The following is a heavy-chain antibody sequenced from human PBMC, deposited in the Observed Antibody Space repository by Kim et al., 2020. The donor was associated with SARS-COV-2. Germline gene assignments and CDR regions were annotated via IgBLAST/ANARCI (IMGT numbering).Heavy chain of an antibody. CDR3: ATASRAAVSPSDYYYYYGMYV. Sequence: ASVKVSCEVSGYTLTGLSMHWVRQPPGKGLEWVGGFNPDDGETIYAQRFQGRVSMTEDTSTATAYMELRSLRSEDTAVYYCATASRAAVSPSDYYYYYGMYVWSQGPTVTVSS. J-gene: IGHJ6*02. D-gene: IGHD6-13*01. CDR2: FNPDDGET. V-gene: IGHV1-24*01. CDR1: GYTLTGLS.